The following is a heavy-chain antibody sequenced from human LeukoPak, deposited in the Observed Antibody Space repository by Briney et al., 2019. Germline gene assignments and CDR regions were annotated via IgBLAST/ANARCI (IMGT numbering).Heavy chain of an antibody. CDR3: APGPFYNNSSVYH. CDR1: GFTFSSYG. Sequence: GGSLRLSCAASGFTFSSYGMHWVRQAPGKGLEWVAVISYDGSNKYYADSVKGRFTISRDNSKNTLYLQMNSLRAEDTAVYYFAPGPFYNNSSVYHWGKETLFTVS. J-gene: IGHJ4*02. D-gene: IGHD3-22*01. CDR2: ISYDGSNK. V-gene: IGHV3-30*03.